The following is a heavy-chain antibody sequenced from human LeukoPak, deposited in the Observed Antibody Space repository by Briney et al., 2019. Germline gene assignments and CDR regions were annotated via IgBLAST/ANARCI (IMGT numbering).Heavy chain of an antibody. D-gene: IGHD3-22*01. V-gene: IGHV3-23*01. Sequence: GGSLRLSCAASGFTFSSYAMSWVREAPGKGLEWVSAISGSGGSTYYADSVKGRFTISRDNSKNTLYLQMNRLRAEDTAVYYCAKGGYSYGQYYYDSSGSHYFDYWGQGTLVTVSS. J-gene: IGHJ4*02. CDR2: ISGSGGST. CDR1: GFTFSSYA. CDR3: AKGGYSYGQYYYDSSGSHYFDY.